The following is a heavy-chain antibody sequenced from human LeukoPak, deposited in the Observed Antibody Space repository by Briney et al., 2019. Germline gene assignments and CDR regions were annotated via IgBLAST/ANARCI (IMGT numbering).Heavy chain of an antibody. CDR3: ARGRDYVTDAFDI. Sequence: SETLSLTCAVYGGSFSGYYWSWIRQPPGKGLEWIGEINHSGSTKYNPSLKSQVTISVDTSKNQFSLKLTSVTAADTAVYYCARGRDYVTDAFDICGPGTMVTVSS. J-gene: IGHJ3*02. D-gene: IGHD3-10*02. V-gene: IGHV4-34*01. CDR2: INHSGST. CDR1: GGSFSGYY.